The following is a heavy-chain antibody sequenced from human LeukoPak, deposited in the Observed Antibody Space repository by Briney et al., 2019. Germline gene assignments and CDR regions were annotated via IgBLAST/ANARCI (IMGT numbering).Heavy chain of an antibody. CDR1: GFTFDDYA. D-gene: IGHD3-3*01. Sequence: PGGSLRLSCAASGFTFDDYAMHWVRQAPGKGLEWVSLISGDGGSTYYADSVKGRFTISRDNSKNSLYLQMTSLRTEDTALYYCAKDILTFDDFWSGYDYWGQGTLVTVSS. V-gene: IGHV3-43*02. J-gene: IGHJ4*02. CDR2: ISGDGGST. CDR3: AKDILTFDDFWSGYDY.